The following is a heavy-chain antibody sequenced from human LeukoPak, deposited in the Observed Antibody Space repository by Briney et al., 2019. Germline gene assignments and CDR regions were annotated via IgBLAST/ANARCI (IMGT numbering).Heavy chain of an antibody. D-gene: IGHD3-10*01. CDR3: TTPVEVLRSYYGGLDYYYYYGMDV. CDR2: IKSKTDGGTT. V-gene: IGHV3-15*01. J-gene: IGHJ6*02. Sequence: RGSLRLSCAASGFTFSNAWMSWVRQAPGKGLEWVGRIKSKTDGGTTDYAAPVKGRFTISRDDSKNTLYLQMNSLKTEDTAVYYCTTPVEVLRSYYGGLDYYYYYGMDVWGQGTTVTVSS. CDR1: GFTFSNAW.